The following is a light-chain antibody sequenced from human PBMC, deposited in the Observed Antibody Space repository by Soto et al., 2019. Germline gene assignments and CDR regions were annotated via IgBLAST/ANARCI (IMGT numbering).Light chain of an antibody. V-gene: IGKV3-20*01. CDR2: GAS. CDR3: QQYGESPPLT. CDR1: ESVSHKY. Sequence: EIVLTQSPGTLSLSPGERATLSGRASESVSHKYLAWYQQKPGQTPRLLISGASTRAAGVPDRFSGGGSGTDFTLTISRLEPEDFAVYYCQQYGESPPLTFGGGTKVEIK. J-gene: IGKJ4*01.